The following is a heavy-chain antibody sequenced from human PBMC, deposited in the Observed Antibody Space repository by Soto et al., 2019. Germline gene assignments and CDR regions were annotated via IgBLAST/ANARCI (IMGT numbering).Heavy chain of an antibody. Sequence: EVQLVESGGGLVQPGGSLRLSCAASGFTFSSYAMHWVRQAPGKGLEYVSAISSNGGSTYYANSVKGRFTISRDNSKNPLYLQMGSLRAEDMAVYYCARVSSRIYYYYYYMDVWGKGTTVTVSS. V-gene: IGHV3-64*01. D-gene: IGHD6-6*01. CDR1: GFTFSSYA. CDR2: ISSNGGST. CDR3: ARVSSRIYYYYYYMDV. J-gene: IGHJ6*03.